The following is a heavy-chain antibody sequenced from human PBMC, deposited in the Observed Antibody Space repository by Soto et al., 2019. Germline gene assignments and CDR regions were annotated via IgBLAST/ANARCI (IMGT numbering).Heavy chain of an antibody. D-gene: IGHD2-8*02. Sequence: HAHLVQSGAEVKRPGASLKVSCKASGYSFTGYYIHWVRQAPGQGLEWMGWINPDSGATNYAQNFQGRVTLTSDTSISTASMDLTSLTSVDTAVYYCARGDYGTGGYPFPYFDYWGQGTLVIVSS. CDR2: INPDSGAT. CDR3: ARGDYGTGGYPFPYFDY. J-gene: IGHJ4*02. CDR1: GYSFTGYY. V-gene: IGHV1-2*02.